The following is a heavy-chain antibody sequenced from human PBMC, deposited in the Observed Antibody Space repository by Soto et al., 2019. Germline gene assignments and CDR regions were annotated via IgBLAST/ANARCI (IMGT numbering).Heavy chain of an antibody. V-gene: IGHV1-69*02. D-gene: IGHD3-10*01. Sequence: QVQLVQSGAEVKKPGSSVKVSCKASGGTFSSYTISWVRQAPGQGREWMGRIIPILGIANYAQKLQGRVTITADKSTNKAYMEMSSLRSEDTAVYYCELWVGESWGAFDIWGQGTMVTVSS. CDR3: ELWVGESWGAFDI. CDR2: IIPILGIA. J-gene: IGHJ3*02. CDR1: GGTFSSYT.